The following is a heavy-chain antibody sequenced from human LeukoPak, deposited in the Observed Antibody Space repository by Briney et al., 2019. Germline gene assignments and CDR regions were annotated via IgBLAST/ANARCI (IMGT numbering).Heavy chain of an antibody. CDR1: GGTFSSYA. V-gene: IGHV1-69*06. J-gene: IGHJ6*03. CDR3: ARESRIAARPKATLYYYYMDV. CDR2: IIPIFGTA. Sequence: SAKVSCKASGGTFSSYAISWVRQAPGQGPEWMGGIIPIFGTANYAQKFQGRVTITADKSTSTAYMELSSLRSEDTAVYYCARESRIAARPKATLYYYYMDVWGKGTTVTVSS. D-gene: IGHD6-6*01.